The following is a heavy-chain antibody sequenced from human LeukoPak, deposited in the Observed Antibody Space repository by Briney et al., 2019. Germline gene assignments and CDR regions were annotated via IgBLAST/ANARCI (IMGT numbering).Heavy chain of an antibody. CDR1: GGTFSSYA. J-gene: IGHJ4*02. V-gene: IGHV1-69*01. D-gene: IGHD4-17*01. Sequence: SVKVSCKASGGTFSSYAISWVRQAPGQGLEWMGGIIPIFGTANYAQKFQGRVTITADESTSTAYMELSSLRSEGTAVYYCARDTYGFTYYFDYWGQGTLVTVSS. CDR2: IIPIFGTA. CDR3: ARDTYGFTYYFDY.